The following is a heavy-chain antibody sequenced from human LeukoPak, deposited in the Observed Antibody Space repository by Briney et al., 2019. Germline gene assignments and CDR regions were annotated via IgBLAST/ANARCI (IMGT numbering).Heavy chain of an antibody. CDR3: ASASSHRTAAGGDY. CDR2: INGDGGSR. J-gene: IGHJ4*02. D-gene: IGHD6-13*01. V-gene: IGHV3-74*01. CDR1: GFTFSTYW. Sequence: GASLRLSCAASGFTFSTYWMHWVRQAPGKGLVCVSRINGDGGSRNYADSVKGRFTISRDNAKNTLYLQMSSLRVEDTAVYYCASASSHRTAAGGDYWGQGTLVTVST.